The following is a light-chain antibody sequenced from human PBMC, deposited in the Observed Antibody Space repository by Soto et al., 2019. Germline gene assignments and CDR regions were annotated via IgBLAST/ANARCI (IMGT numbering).Light chain of an antibody. J-gene: IGLJ3*02. CDR1: SSDVGGYNY. V-gene: IGLV2-11*01. CDR3: FSYAGNSLWV. Sequence: QSALTQPRSVSGSPGQSVTISCTGTSSDVGGYNYVSWYQQHPGKALKLVIYDVSKRPSGVPDRFSGSKSANTASLTISGLQAEDEADYYCFSYAGNSLWVFGGGTKLTVL. CDR2: DVS.